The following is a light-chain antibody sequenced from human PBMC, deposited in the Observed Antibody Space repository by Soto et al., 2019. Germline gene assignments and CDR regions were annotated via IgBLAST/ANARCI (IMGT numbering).Light chain of an antibody. CDR2: DVS. CDR1: SSDLGDYNY. V-gene: IGLV2-14*03. J-gene: IGLJ1*01. CDR3: PPYPPTGTYV. Sequence: QSALTQPASVSGSPGQSITISCTGASSDLGDYNYVSWYQQHPGKAPKLMIYDVSSRPSGVSDRFSGSKSGNTASLTISGLQAEDEADYYCPPYPPTGTYVFATGTKATVL.